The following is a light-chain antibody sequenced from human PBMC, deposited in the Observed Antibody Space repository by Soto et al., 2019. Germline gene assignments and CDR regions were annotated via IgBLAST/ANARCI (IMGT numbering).Light chain of an antibody. CDR2: AAS. J-gene: IGKJ5*01. V-gene: IGKV1-39*01. CDR1: QSISSY. CDR3: QQSYSTPT. Sequence: MTQSPFSLYSPVGHTLNIPCRASQSISSYLHWYQQKPGKAPKLLIYAASSLQSGVPSRFSGSGSGTDFTLTISSLQPEDFATYYCQQSYSTPTFGQGTQLEIK.